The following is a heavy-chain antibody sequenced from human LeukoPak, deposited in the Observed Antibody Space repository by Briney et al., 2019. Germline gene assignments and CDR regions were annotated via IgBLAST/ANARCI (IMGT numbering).Heavy chain of an antibody. D-gene: IGHD3-10*01. V-gene: IGHV4-59*08. J-gene: IGHJ3*02. CDR3: ARHIIGAFDI. CDR2: IYYSGST. Sequence: SETLSLTCAVYGGSFSNYYWSWIRQPPGKGLEWIGYIYYSGSTNYNPSLKSRVTISVDTSKNQFSLKLNSVTAADTAVYYCARHIIGAFDIWGQGTMVTVSS. CDR1: GGSFSNYY.